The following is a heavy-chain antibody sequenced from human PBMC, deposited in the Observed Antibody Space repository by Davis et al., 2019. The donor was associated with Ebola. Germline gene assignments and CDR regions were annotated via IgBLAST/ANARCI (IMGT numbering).Heavy chain of an antibody. CDR3: AKGGSGWPSDYSYGMGV. V-gene: IGHV3-23*01. CDR2: VTSSGGGT. D-gene: IGHD6-19*01. CDR1: GFTFSRYA. Sequence: GGSLRLSCAASGFTFSRYAMTWARQAPGKGLEWVSAVTSSGGGTYYADSVKGRFTISRDNSKNTLYLQMNNLRVEDTAVYYCAKGGSGWPSDYSYGMGVWGKGTTVTVSS. J-gene: IGHJ6*04.